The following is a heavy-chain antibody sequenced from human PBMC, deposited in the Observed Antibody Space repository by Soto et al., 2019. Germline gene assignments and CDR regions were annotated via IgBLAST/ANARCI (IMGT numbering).Heavy chain of an antibody. J-gene: IGHJ1*01. D-gene: IGHD4-17*01. CDR3: ARGPDRLRIHLRLD. V-gene: IGHV4-31*03. CDR1: GGSISSGGYY. Sequence: QVQLQESGPGLVKPSQTLSLTCTVSGGSISSGGYYWSWIRQHPGKGLEWIGYIYYSGSTYYNPSLRGRFTIPVDPSKNQFPLKLRFVAAADTAVYYWARGPDRLRIHLRLDWGQGTLVTVSS. CDR2: IYYSGST.